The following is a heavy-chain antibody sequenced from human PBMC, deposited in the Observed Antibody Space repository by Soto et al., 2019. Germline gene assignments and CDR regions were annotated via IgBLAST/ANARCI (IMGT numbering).Heavy chain of an antibody. CDR1: GDTFSIYT. D-gene: IGHD6-13*01. J-gene: IGHJ4*02. CDR3: ASDMDNSNWPNVDF. CDR2: VIPIFDIT. V-gene: IGHV1-69*02. Sequence: QVQLVQSGSEVSKPGSSVKVSCKASGDTFSIYTISWVRQAPGQGLEWMGRVIPIFDITSSTQRFQGRGTITADKSTTTVDMELSRLRSDDTAVYYCASDMDNSNWPNVDFGGQGTMGTVSS.